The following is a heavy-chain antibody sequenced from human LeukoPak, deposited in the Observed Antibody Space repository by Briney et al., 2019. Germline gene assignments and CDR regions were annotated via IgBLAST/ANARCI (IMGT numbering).Heavy chain of an antibody. V-gene: IGHV1-18*01. Sequence: SVKVSCKASVYALKKYPISWVRQAPGQGLEWLGWISTYNGETNYAQNFKGRVTMTTDASTSTAYMELRSLRSDDTAVYYCTRDPSNSSGWYIYFDYWGQGALVTVSS. D-gene: IGHD6-19*01. CDR2: ISTYNGET. J-gene: IGHJ4*02. CDR3: TRDPSNSSGWYIYFDY. CDR1: VYALKKYP.